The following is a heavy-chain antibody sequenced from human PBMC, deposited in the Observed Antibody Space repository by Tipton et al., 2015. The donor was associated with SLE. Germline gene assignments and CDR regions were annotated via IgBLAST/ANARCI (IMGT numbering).Heavy chain of an antibody. J-gene: IGHJ4*02. CDR1: GGSFSGYY. CDR2: INHSGST. Sequence: TLSLTCAVYGGSFSGYYWSWIRQPPGKGLEWIGEINHSGSTNYNPSLKSRVTISVDTSKNQFSLKLSSVTAADTAVYYCARGIGAVADFDYWGQGTLVTVSS. V-gene: IGHV4-34*01. D-gene: IGHD6-19*01. CDR3: ARGIGAVADFDY.